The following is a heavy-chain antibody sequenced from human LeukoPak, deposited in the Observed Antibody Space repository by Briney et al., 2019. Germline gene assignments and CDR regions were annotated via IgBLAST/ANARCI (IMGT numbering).Heavy chain of an antibody. CDR2: INAGNGNT. V-gene: IGHV1-3*03. J-gene: IGHJ4*02. CDR3: ARVVKYRSGPLTDLLPYYFDY. D-gene: IGHD6-19*01. CDR1: GYTFTSYA. Sequence: ASVKVSCKASGYTFTSYAMHWVRQAPGQRLEWMGWINAGNGNTKYSQEFQGRVTIARDTSASTAYMELSSLRSEDMAVYYCARVVKYRSGPLTDLLPYYFDYWGQGTLVTVSS.